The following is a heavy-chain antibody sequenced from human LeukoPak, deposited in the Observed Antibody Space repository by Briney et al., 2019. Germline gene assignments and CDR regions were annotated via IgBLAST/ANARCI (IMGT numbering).Heavy chain of an antibody. CDR1: GFSFNSYA. D-gene: IGHD2-15*01. J-gene: IGHJ1*01. CDR2: INNDGDST. CDR3: AQQVGYCSSGNCYFTY. Sequence: GGSLRLSCAASGFSFNSYAMSWVRQAPGKGLEWVSAINNDGDSTYSADSVKGRFTVSRDNSKNTLYLQMNSLRAEDAAVYYCAQQVGYCSSGNCYFTYWGQGTPVTVSS. V-gene: IGHV3-23*01.